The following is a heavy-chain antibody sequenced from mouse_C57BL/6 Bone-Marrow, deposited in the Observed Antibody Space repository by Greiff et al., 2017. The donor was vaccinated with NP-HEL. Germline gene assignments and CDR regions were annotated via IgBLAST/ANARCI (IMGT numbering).Heavy chain of an antibody. Sequence: EVQLQQSGPELVKPGASVKIPCKASGYTFTDYNMDWVKQSHGKSLEWIGDINPNNGGTIYNQKFKGKATLTVDKSSSTAYMELRSLTSEDTAVYYCARPKDDYGLGYFDYWGQGTTLTVSS. D-gene: IGHD2-4*01. CDR1: GYTFTDYN. J-gene: IGHJ2*01. CDR2: INPNNGGT. V-gene: IGHV1-18*01. CDR3: ARPKDDYGLGYFDY.